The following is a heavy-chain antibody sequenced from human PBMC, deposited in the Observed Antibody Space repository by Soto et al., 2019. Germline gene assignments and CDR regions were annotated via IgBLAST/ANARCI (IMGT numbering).Heavy chain of an antibody. CDR2: INHSGST. V-gene: IGHV4-34*01. CDR3: ARIYYDILTGPLMLDY. J-gene: IGHJ4*02. Sequence: PSETLSLTCAVYGGSFSGYYWSWIRQPPGKGLEWIGEINHSGSTNYNPSLKSRVTISVDTSKNQFSLKLSSVTAADTAVYYCARIYYDILTGPLMLDYWGQGTLVTVSS. D-gene: IGHD3-9*01. CDR1: GGSFSGYY.